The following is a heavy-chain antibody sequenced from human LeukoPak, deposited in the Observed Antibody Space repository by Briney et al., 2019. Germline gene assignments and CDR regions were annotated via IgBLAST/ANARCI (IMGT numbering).Heavy chain of an antibody. CDR1: GYSFTSYW. V-gene: IGHV5-51*01. J-gene: IGHJ3*02. D-gene: IGHD3-10*01. CDR3: ARERGSYYGSGSYFGAFDI. CDR2: IYPGDSDT. Sequence: GESLKISCKGSGYSFTSYWIGWVRQMPGKGLEWMGIIYPGDSDTRYSPSFQGQVTISADKSISTAYLQWSSLKASDTAMYYCARERGSYYGSGSYFGAFDIWGQGTMVTVSS.